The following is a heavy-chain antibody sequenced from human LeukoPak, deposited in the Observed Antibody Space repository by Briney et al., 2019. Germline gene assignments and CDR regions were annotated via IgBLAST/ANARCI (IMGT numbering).Heavy chain of an antibody. CDR1: GFTFSSYG. CDR3: ARAGYYGGLMDV. D-gene: IGHD3-10*01. Sequence: GGSLRLSCAASGFTFSSYGMHWVRQAPGKGLEWVAVIWYDGSNKYYADSVKGRFTISRDNSKNTLYLQMNSLRAEDTAVYYCARAGYYGGLMDVWGKGTTVTVSS. CDR2: IWYDGSNK. V-gene: IGHV3-33*01. J-gene: IGHJ6*03.